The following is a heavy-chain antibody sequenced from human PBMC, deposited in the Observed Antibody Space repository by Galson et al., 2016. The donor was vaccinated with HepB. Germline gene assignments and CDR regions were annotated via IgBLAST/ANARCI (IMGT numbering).Heavy chain of an antibody. J-gene: IGHJ4*02. Sequence: SLRLSCAASGFNFNIFAMHWVRQAPGKGLECVAVIWYDGYYKYYGDSVKGRFTISRDNPENTLYLQMDSLTTEDTAVYYCARTAKLSSSGHYLDYWGQGTLVTVSS. CDR1: GFNFNIFA. V-gene: IGHV3-33*01. CDR2: IWYDGYYK. CDR3: ARTAKLSSSGHYLDY. D-gene: IGHD1-1*01.